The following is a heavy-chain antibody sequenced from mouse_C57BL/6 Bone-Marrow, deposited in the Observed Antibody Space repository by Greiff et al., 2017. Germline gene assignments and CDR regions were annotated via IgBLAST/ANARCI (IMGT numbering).Heavy chain of an antibody. J-gene: IGHJ2*01. CDR3: AKKKFTGDY. CDR2: INPNNGGT. Sequence: VQLQQSGPELVKPGASVKISCKASGYTFTDYYMNWVKQSHGKSLEWIGDINPNNGGTSYNQKFKGKATLTVDKSSSTAYMELRSLTSEDSAVYYCAKKKFTGDYWGQGTTLTVSS. CDR1: GYTFTDYY. V-gene: IGHV1-26*01.